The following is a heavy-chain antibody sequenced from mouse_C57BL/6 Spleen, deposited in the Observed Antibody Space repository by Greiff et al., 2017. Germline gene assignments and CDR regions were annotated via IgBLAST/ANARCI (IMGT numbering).Heavy chain of an antibody. CDR2: ISDGGSYT. CDR3: ARDGYYRYYFDY. J-gene: IGHJ2*01. V-gene: IGHV5-4*01. CDR1: GFTFSSYA. D-gene: IGHD2-3*01. Sequence: EVMLVESGGGLVKPGGSLKLSCAASGFTFSSYAMSWVRQTPEKRLEWVATISDGGSYTYYPDNVKGRFTISRDNAKNNLYLQMSHLKSEDTAMYYCARDGYYRYYFDYWGQGTTLTVSS.